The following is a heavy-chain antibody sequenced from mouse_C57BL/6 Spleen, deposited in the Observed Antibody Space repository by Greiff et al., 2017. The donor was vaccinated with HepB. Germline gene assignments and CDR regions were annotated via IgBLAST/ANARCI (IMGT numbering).Heavy chain of an antibody. V-gene: IGHV7-3*01. CDR2: IRNKANGYTT. CDR1: GFTFTDYY. Sequence: EVKVEESGGGLVQPGGSLSLSCAASGFTFTDYYMSWVRQPPGKALEWLGFIRNKANGYTTEYSASVKGRFTISRDNSQSILYLQMNALRAEDSATYYCARYRPGDYAMDDWGQGTSVTVSS. CDR3: ARYRPGDYAMDD. J-gene: IGHJ4*01.